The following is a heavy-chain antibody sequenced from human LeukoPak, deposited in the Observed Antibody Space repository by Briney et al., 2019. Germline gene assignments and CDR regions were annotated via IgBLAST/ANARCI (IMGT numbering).Heavy chain of an antibody. CDR2: IIPLFGAP. J-gene: IGHJ5*02. Sequence: SGKLSCKASGGSFSSYAISWVRQAPGQGLEWMGGIIPLFGAPNYAQKFQGRVTITADKSTTTAYMELSSLRSEDTAVYFCARHDSYSSSFPYNWFDPWGQGTLVTVSS. CDR3: ARHDSYSSSFPYNWFDP. V-gene: IGHV1-69*06. D-gene: IGHD6-13*01. CDR1: GGSFSSYA.